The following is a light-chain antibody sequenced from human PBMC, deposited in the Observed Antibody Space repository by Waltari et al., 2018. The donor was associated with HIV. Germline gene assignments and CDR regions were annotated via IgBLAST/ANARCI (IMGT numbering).Light chain of an antibody. V-gene: IGKV3-20*01. CDR2: GAS. J-gene: IGKJ1*01. CDR3: QQYGSSPGT. Sequence: EIVLTHSPGTLSLSPGERATLSCRASQSVSSSYLVWYQQKPGQAPRLLIYGASTRATGIPDRFSGSGSGTDFTLTISRLDPEDFAVYYCQQYGSSPGTFGQGTKVEIK. CDR1: QSVSSSY.